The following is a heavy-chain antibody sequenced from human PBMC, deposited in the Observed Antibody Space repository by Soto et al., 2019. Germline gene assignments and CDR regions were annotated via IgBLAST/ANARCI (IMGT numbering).Heavy chain of an antibody. D-gene: IGHD6-13*01. V-gene: IGHV3-23*01. CDR3: AKDQRGFSSTDRIDY. CDR2: ISGSGGST. CDR1: GFTFSSYA. Sequence: EVQLLESGGGLVQPGGSLRLSCAASGFTFSSYAMSWVRQAPGKGLEWVSSISGSGGSTYNADSVKGRFTISRDNSKYTLYLQMNSLRAEDTAAFYCAKDQRGFSSTDRIDYWGQGTLVTVSS. J-gene: IGHJ4*02.